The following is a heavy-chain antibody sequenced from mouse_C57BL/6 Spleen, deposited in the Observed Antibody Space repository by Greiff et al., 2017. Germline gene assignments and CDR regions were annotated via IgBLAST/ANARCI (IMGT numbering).Heavy chain of an antibody. CDR1: GYTFTSYW. J-gene: IGHJ2*01. V-gene: IGHV1-64*01. Sequence: QVQLQQPGAELVKPGASVTLSCKASGYTFTSYWMHWVKQRPGQGLQWIGMIHPNSGSTNYNEKFKSKATLTVDKSSRTAYMQLSSLTSEDSAVYYCARGDGYCLDYWGQGTTLTGSS. D-gene: IGHD2-3*01. CDR3: ARGDGYCLDY. CDR2: IHPNSGST.